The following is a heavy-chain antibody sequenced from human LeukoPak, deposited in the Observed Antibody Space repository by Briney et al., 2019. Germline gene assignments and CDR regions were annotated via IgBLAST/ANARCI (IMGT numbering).Heavy chain of an antibody. D-gene: IGHD3-22*01. Sequence: GGSLRLSCAASGFTFSSYGTHWVRQAPGKGLEWVAVISYDGSNKYYADSVKGRFTISRDNSKNTLYLQMSSLRAEDTAVYYCAREVYYSDTIAYSYIDYWGQGTLVTVSS. V-gene: IGHV3-30*03. CDR1: GFTFSSYG. CDR3: AREVYYSDTIAYSYIDY. J-gene: IGHJ4*02. CDR2: ISYDGSNK.